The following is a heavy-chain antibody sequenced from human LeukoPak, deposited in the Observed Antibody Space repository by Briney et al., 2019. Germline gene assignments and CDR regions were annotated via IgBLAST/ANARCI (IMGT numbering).Heavy chain of an antibody. V-gene: IGHV3-30*02. CDR3: APRVVVISAPFYY. D-gene: IGHD2-21*01. J-gene: IGHJ4*02. CDR1: GFTFSSYG. Sequence: GGSLRLSCAAYGFTFSSYGMHWVRQAPGKGLEGGAFIRDDINNKYYAEAVKGRFTISRENSKNTLYLKMKSLRAEDTAVYYCAPRVVVISAPFYYRGQGAPVTVSS. CDR2: IRDDINNK.